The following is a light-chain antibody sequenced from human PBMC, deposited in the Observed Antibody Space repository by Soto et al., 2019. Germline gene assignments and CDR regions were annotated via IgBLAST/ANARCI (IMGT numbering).Light chain of an antibody. CDR2: DND. CDR1: SSNIGAGSD. J-gene: IGLJ2*01. V-gene: IGLV1-40*01. Sequence: QSVLTQPPSVSGAPGQRITISFTGSSSNIGAGSDVHWYQQLPRRAPKLLIYDNDNRPSGVPDRISGSKSGTSASLAITGLQAEDEADYYCQAYDSRLSAWLFGGGTKLTVL. CDR3: QAYDSRLSAWL.